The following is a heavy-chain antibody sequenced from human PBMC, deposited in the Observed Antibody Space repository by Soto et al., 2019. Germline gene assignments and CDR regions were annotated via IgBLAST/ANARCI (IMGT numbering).Heavy chain of an antibody. D-gene: IGHD3-3*01. Sequence: SETLSLTCTVSGGSISSYYWSWIRQPPGKGLEWIGYIYHSGSTYYNPSLKSRVTISVDRSKNQFSLKLSSVTAADTAAYYCARVSYYDFWSGYPTTDYWGQGTLVTVSS. CDR3: ARVSYYDFWSGYPTTDY. CDR1: GGSISSYY. CDR2: IYHSGST. J-gene: IGHJ4*02. V-gene: IGHV4-59*12.